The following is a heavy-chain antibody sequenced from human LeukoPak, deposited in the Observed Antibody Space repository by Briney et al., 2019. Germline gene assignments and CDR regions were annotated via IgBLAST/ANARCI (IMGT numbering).Heavy chain of an antibody. J-gene: IGHJ4*02. V-gene: IGHV3-30*02. D-gene: IGHD4-23*01. CDR3: ARDYVGAFDY. Sequence: GGSLRLSCEPSGFAFSAYGMHWVRQAPGKGLEWVSFIRYDGNIKYYSDSVRGRFTISRDKNALYLQMNSLRAEDTAVYYCARDYVGAFDYWGQGTLVTVSS. CDR2: IRYDGNIK. CDR1: GFAFSAYG.